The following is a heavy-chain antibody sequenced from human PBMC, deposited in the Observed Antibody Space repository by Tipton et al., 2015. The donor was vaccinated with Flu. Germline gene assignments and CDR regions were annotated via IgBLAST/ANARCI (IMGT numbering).Heavy chain of an antibody. CDR3: ARRDYSNYVSEPKNWFDS. J-gene: IGHJ5*01. V-gene: IGHV4-38-2*01. Sequence: TLSLTCAVSGYSIRSSNYYWAWIRQPPGKGLEWIGNIFHSGNSNHNPSLKSRVTLSVDTSKNQFSLKLSSVTASDTAVYYCARRDYSNYVSEPKNWFDSWGQGTPVTVSS. CDR1: GYSIRSSNYY. CDR2: IFHSGNS. D-gene: IGHD4-11*01.